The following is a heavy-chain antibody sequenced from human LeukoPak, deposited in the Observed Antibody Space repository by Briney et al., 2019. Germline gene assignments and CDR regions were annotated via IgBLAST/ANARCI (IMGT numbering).Heavy chain of an antibody. CDR1: GFTFSRHG. CDR2: ISNDGSRK. V-gene: IGHV3-30*03. J-gene: IGHJ4*02. D-gene: IGHD3-3*01. CDR3: ARDRAWNYFDY. Sequence: PGRSLRFSCAPSGFTFSRHGMHWVRQAPGKGLEWVAIISNDGSRKYYAHSVEGRFTISRDNSKNTLYLQMDSLRAEDTAVYYCARDRAWNYFDYWGQGTLVTVSS.